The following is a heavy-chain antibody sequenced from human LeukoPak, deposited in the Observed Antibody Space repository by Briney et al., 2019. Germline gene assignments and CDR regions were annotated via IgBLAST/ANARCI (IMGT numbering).Heavy chain of an antibody. V-gene: IGHV3-30*18. J-gene: IGHJ5*02. CDR2: ISYDGSNK. CDR3: AKDSAPRDYDSSGYPGKNWFDP. CDR1: GFTFSSYG. Sequence: GGSLRLSCAASGFTFSSYGMHGVRQAPGKGLEWVAVISYDGSNKYYADSVKGRFTIPRDNSKNTLYLQMNSLRAEDTAVYYCAKDSAPRDYDSSGYPGKNWFDPWGQGTLVTVSS. D-gene: IGHD3-22*01.